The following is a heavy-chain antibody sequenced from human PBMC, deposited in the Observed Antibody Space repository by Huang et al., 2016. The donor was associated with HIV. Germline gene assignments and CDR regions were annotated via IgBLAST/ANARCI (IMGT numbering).Heavy chain of an antibody. CDR3: ARDPKYHRIGYYRQRRGIDI. Sequence: QIQLMQSGPELKQPGASVKVSCKASGYTFTSYGIAWVRQAPGQGPEWMGWISASSGNTEYAQKFQGKVTLTTDTSTNIACMELMSLRSDDTAKYYCARDPKYHRIGYYRQRRGIDIWGQGTMVIVSS. D-gene: IGHD3-22*01. J-gene: IGHJ3*02. CDR1: GYTFTSYG. V-gene: IGHV1-18*01. CDR2: ISASSGNT.